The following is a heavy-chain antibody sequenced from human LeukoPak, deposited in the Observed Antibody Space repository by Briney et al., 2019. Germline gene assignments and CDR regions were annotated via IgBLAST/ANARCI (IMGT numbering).Heavy chain of an antibody. D-gene: IGHD1-1*01. CDR2: IWYDGSNK. CDR3: ARWKDIGDYFDY. Sequence: AGGSLRLSCAASGFTFSSYGMHWVRQAPGKGLEWVAVIWYDGSNKYYADSVKGRFTISRDNSKNTLYLQMNSLRAEDTAVYYCARWKDIGDYFDYWGQGTLVTVSS. V-gene: IGHV3-33*01. CDR1: GFTFSSYG. J-gene: IGHJ4*02.